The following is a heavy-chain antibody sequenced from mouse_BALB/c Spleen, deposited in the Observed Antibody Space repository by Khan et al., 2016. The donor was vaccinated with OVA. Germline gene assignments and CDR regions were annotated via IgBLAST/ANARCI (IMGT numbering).Heavy chain of an antibody. CDR1: GLSLTNYG. CDR2: IWGDGST. CDR3: AIIYYSNDWFAY. J-gene: IGHJ3*01. Sequence: QVQLKESGPGLVAPSQSLSIRCTVSGLSLTNYGVSWVRQPPGKGLEWLGAIWGDGSTNYHSVLKSRLTINKDNSKSQVFVKLNSLQPDDTATYFFAIIYYSNDWFAYWGQGTLVTVSA. D-gene: IGHD2-12*01. V-gene: IGHV2-3*01.